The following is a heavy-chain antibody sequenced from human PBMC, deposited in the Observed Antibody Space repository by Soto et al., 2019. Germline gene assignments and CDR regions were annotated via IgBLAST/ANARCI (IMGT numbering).Heavy chain of an antibody. D-gene: IGHD3-10*01. CDR1: GFSLTTRGVG. Sequence: QITLKESGPTLVKPTQTLTLTCTFSGFSLTTRGVGVGWIRQPPGKALECLALIYWDDDKRYSPSLQSSLSITKDTSKNQVVLTMTNMDPVDTATYYCAHIPSYYQYDWFDPWGQGTLVTVSS. CDR2: IYWDDDK. CDR3: AHIPSYYQYDWFDP. V-gene: IGHV2-5*02. J-gene: IGHJ5*02.